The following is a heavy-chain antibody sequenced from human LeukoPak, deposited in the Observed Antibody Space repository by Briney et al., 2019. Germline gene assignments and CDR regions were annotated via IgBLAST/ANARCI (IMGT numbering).Heavy chain of an antibody. CDR2: IYNSGST. J-gene: IGHJ3*02. V-gene: IGHV4-59*08. Sequence: SETLSLTCTVSGGSISSYYWSWIRQPPGKGLEWIGYIYNSGSTNYNPSLKSRVTISVDTSKNQFSLKLSPVTAADTAVYYCARHDPIISMIVEESAFDIWGQGTMVTVSS. CDR1: GGSISSYY. CDR3: ARHDPIISMIVEESAFDI. D-gene: IGHD3-22*01.